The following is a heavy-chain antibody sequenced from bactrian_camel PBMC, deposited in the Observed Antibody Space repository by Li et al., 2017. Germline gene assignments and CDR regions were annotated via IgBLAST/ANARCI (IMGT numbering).Heavy chain of an antibody. V-gene: IGHV3S53*01. Sequence: HVQLVESGGGSVQPGGSLRLSCTAPGFTSAQCGVDRFRQSAGKQREWVAGISFDGRPGYAASVKKRFTISKDKDKDTLYLQMDNLSPDDTAMYQCKLVGSSGGRCWGLELWGQGTQVTVS. D-gene: IGHD1*01. CDR1: GFTSAQCG. CDR2: ISFDGRP. CDR3: KLVGSSGGRCWGLEL. J-gene: IGHJ4*01.